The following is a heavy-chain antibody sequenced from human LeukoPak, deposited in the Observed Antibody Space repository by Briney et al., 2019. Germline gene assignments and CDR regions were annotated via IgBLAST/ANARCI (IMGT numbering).Heavy chain of an antibody. CDR3: AKVVQLWLTWNAFDI. Sequence: PTGGSLRLSCAASGFTFDDYGMSWVRQAPGKGLEWVSAISGSGGSTYYADSVKGRFTISRDNSKNTLYLQMNSLRAEDTAVYYCAKVVQLWLTWNAFDIWGQGTMVTVSS. V-gene: IGHV3-23*01. D-gene: IGHD5-18*01. J-gene: IGHJ3*02. CDR2: ISGSGGST. CDR1: GFTFDDYG.